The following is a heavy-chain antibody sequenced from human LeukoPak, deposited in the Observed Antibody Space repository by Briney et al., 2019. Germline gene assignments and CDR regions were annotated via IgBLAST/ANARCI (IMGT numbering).Heavy chain of an antibody. CDR1: GGSISGHH. CDR2: LYSSGST. J-gene: IGHJ2*01. Sequence: PSETLSLTCAVSGGSISGHHWSWIRLPAGKGLEWIGRLYSSGSTNYNPSLKSRVTMSVDTSKNQFSLKLSSVTAADTAVFYCARLIYYGSGSYWYFDLWGRGTLVTVYS. D-gene: IGHD3-10*01. V-gene: IGHV4-4*07. CDR3: ARLIYYGSGSYWYFDL.